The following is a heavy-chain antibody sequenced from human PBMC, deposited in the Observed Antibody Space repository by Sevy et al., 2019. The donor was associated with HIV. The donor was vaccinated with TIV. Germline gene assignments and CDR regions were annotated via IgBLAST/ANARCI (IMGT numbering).Heavy chain of an antibody. Sequence: ASVKVSCKASGYTFSDYYMHWVRQAPGQGLEWMGWINVNSGGTNYARDFRGRVTMAKDPSIRTGYMELIGLTFDITAVYYCARDGFHLAAVTGVKSGFDYWGQGTLVTVSS. D-gene: IGHD2-21*02. CDR3: ARDGFHLAAVTGVKSGFDY. CDR1: GYTFSDYY. CDR2: INVNSGGT. V-gene: IGHV1-2*02. J-gene: IGHJ4*02.